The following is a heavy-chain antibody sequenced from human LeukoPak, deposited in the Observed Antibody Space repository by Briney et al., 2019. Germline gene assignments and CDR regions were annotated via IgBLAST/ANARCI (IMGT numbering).Heavy chain of an antibody. V-gene: IGHV1-8*03. CDR1: GYTFTSYD. CDR2: MNPNSGNT. D-gene: IGHD2-15*01. CDR3: AGYCSGGSCYSFVY. Sequence: ASVKVSCKASGYTFTSYDINWVRQAPGQGLEWMGWMNPNSGNTGYAQKFQGRVTITRNTSTNTAYMELSSLRSEDTAVYCCAGYCSGGSCYSFVYWGEGALVTVSS. J-gene: IGHJ4*02.